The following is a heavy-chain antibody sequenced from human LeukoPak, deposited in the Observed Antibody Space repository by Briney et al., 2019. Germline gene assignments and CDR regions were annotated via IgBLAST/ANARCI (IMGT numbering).Heavy chain of an antibody. CDR3: ARDLSGIAGYTYGRGIDY. D-gene: IGHD5-18*01. CDR2: INSDGSST. V-gene: IGHV3-74*01. CDR1: GFTFSSYW. J-gene: IGHJ4*02. Sequence: GGSLRLSCAASGFTFSSYWMHWVRQAPGKGLVWVSRINSDGSSTSYADSVKGRFTISRDNAKTSLYLQMNSLRAEDTAVYYCARDLSGIAGYTYGRGIDYWGQGTLVTVSS.